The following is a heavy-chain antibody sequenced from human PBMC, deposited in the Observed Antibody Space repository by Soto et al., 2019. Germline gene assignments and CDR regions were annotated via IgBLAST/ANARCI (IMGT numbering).Heavy chain of an antibody. CDR1: GFTFDDYA. D-gene: IGHD5-12*01. CDR2: ISWNSGSI. CDR3: AKDVAAHPSSGMDV. Sequence: EMQLVESGGGLVQPGRSLRLSCAASGFTFDDYAMHWVRQPPGKGLEWVSSISWNSGSIDYADSVKGRFTISRDNAKNSLYLQMNSLRPEDTALYYCAKDVAAHPSSGMDVWGRGTTVTVSS. V-gene: IGHV3-9*01. J-gene: IGHJ6*02.